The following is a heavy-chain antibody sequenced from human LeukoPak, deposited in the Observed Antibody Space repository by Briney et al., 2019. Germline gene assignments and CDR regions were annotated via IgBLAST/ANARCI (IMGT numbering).Heavy chain of an antibody. CDR2: ISFSGANL. CDR3: ARDIQLST. V-gene: IGHV3-23*01. CDR1: GFTFSDSA. Sequence: GGSLRLSCAASGFTFSDSAMTWVRQAPGKGLDWVSLISFSGANLYYADSVKGRFTISRDNSKDTLFLQMNSLRAEDTAIYYCARDIQLSTWGLGTMVTVSS. D-gene: IGHD5-24*01. J-gene: IGHJ3*01.